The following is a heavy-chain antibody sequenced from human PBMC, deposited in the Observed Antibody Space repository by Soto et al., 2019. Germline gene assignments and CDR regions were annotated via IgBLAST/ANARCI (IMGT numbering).Heavy chain of an antibody. CDR2: IYYSGST. D-gene: IGHD3-10*01. J-gene: IGHJ5*02. Sequence: SETLSLTCTVSGGSISSGDYYWSWIRQPPGKGLEWIGYIYYSGSTYYNPSLKSRVTISVDTSKSQFSLKLSSVTAADTAVYYCAREQLGTMVRVFDPWGQGTLVTVSS. CDR3: AREQLGTMVRVFDP. CDR1: GGSISSGDYY. V-gene: IGHV4-30-4*01.